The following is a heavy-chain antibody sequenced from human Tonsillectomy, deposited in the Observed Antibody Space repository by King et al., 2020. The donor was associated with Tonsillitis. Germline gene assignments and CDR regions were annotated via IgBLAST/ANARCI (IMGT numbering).Heavy chain of an antibody. D-gene: IGHD3-3*01. CDR3: ARDGAFGVVGAY. V-gene: IGHV4-61*02. Sequence: VQLQESGPGLVKPSQTLSLTCTVSGGSISSGSYYWSWIRQPAGKGLEWMGRIYTSGSTNYNPSLKSRVTISVDTSKNQFSLKLSSVTAADTAVYYGARDGAFGVVGAYWGQGTLVTVSS. J-gene: IGHJ4*02. CDR1: GGSISSGSYY. CDR2: IYTSGST.